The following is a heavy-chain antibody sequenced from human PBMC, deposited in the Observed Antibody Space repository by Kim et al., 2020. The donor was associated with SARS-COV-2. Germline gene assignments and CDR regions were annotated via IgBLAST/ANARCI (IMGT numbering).Heavy chain of an antibody. CDR2: ISSSGSTI. V-gene: IGHV3-48*03. Sequence: GGSLRLSCAASGFTFSSYEMNWVRQAPGKGLEWVSYISSSGSTIYYADSVKGRFTISRDNAKNSLYLQMNSLRAEDTAVYYCARGNWSSSWFYYYYYGMDVWGQGTTVTVSS. J-gene: IGHJ6*02. CDR3: ARGNWSSSWFYYYYYGMDV. D-gene: IGHD6-13*01. CDR1: GFTFSSYE.